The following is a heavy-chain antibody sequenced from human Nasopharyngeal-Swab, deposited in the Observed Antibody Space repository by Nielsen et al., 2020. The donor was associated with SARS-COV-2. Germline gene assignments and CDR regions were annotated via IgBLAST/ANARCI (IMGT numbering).Heavy chain of an antibody. CDR2: IYSGGST. CDR3: AGGTGGGTIFGVVIMGYGMDV. D-gene: IGHD3-3*01. V-gene: IGHV3-66*01. CDR1: GFTVSSNY. Sequence: GGSPRLSCAASGFTVSSNYMSWVRQAPGKGLEWVSVIYSGGSTYYADSVKGRFTISRDNSKNTLYLQMNSLRAEDTAVYYCAGGTGGGTIFGVVIMGYGMDVWGQGTTVTVSS. J-gene: IGHJ6*02.